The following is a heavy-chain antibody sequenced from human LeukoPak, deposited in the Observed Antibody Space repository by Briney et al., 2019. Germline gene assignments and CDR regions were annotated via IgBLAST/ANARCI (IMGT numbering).Heavy chain of an antibody. CDR3: ARDFCSSTSCFYDP. D-gene: IGHD2-2*01. CDR1: GFTLSSYA. J-gene: IGHJ5*02. CDR2: IKQDGSEK. Sequence: GGSLRLSCAASGFTLSSYAMSWVRQAPGKGLEWVANIKQDGSEKYYVDSVKGRFTISRDNAKNSLYLQMNSLRAEDTAVYYCARDFCSSTSCFYDPWGQGTLVTVSS. V-gene: IGHV3-7*01.